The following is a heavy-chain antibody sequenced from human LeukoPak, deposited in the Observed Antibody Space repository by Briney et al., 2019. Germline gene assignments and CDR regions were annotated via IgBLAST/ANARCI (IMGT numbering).Heavy chain of an antibody. CDR3: ARDNSVGGIAWWFDP. Sequence: GTQRLSCAASGFTFSNYGMNWVRQAPGKGLEWVSGITGNGGTTYYADSVKGRFTISRDNSKNTVYLQMNSLRAEDTAVYYCARDNSVGGIAWWFDPWGQGTLVTVSS. D-gene: IGHD1-26*01. V-gene: IGHV3-23*01. J-gene: IGHJ5*02. CDR2: ITGNGGTT. CDR1: GFTFSNYG.